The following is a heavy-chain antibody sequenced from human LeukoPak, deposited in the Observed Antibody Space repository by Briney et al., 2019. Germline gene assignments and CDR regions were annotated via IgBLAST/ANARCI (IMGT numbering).Heavy chain of an antibody. CDR1: GFTLSSYS. D-gene: IGHD5-24*01. CDR2: ISSSSSYI. CDR3: ARDSRDGYNFDY. Sequence: PGGSLRLSCAAYGFTLSSYSIKWVRQAGGKGREWDSSISSSSSYIYYADSVKGRFTISRDNAKNSLYLQMNSLRAEDTAVYYCARDSRDGYNFDYWGQGTLVTVSS. J-gene: IGHJ4*02. V-gene: IGHV3-21*01.